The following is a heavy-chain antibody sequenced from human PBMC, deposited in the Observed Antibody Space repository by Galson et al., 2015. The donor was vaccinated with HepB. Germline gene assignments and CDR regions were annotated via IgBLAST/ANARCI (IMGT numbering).Heavy chain of an antibody. CDR1: GFTVTGYA. V-gene: IGHV3-23*01. Sequence: SLRLSCAASGFTVTGYAMSWVRQAPGKGLEWVSSVTTRDSTTYYADSVKGRFTISRDNSKNTPYLQMNSLRAEDTAIYYCAKERGGSSWYYFGSCGRGTLVTVSS. CDR3: AKERGGSSWYYFGS. D-gene: IGHD2-15*01. J-gene: IGHJ4*02. CDR2: VTTRDSTT.